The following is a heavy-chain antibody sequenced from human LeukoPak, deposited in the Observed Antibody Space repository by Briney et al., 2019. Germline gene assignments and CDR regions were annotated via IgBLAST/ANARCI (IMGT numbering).Heavy chain of an antibody. Sequence: ASVKVSCKASGYTFTSYYMHWVRQAPGQGLEWRGIINPSGGSTSYAQKFQGRVTMTRDTSTSTVYMELSSLRSEDTAVYYCARLTIHTAFDIWGQGTMVTVSS. V-gene: IGHV1-46*01. CDR1: GYTFTSYY. CDR3: ARLTIHTAFDI. J-gene: IGHJ3*02. CDR2: INPSGGST.